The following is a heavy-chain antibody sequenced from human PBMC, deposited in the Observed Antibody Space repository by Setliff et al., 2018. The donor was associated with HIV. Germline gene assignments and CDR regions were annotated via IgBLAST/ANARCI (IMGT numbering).Heavy chain of an antibody. D-gene: IGHD4-17*01. Sequence: ASVKVSYKASGYTFTTYNINWVRQAPGQGLEWMGRINPNSGGTNYAQKFQGRVTMTRDTSISTAYMELSRLRSEDTAAYYCARVIPDYGDYYFDYWGQGTLVTVSS. CDR2: INPNSGGT. V-gene: IGHV1-2*06. CDR3: ARVIPDYGDYYFDY. J-gene: IGHJ4*02. CDR1: GYTFTTYN.